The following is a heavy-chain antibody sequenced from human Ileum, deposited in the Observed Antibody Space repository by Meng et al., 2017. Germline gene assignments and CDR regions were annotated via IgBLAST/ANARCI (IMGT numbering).Heavy chain of an antibody. J-gene: IGHJ4*02. CDR3: ARRRGGSGRDC. CDR2: IYHSGST. CDR1: GGSISSSNYY. V-gene: IGHV4-39*01. D-gene: IGHD3-10*01. Sequence: QLQLHGSGPGLVKPSETLSLTCTVSGGSISSSNYYWDWIRQPPGKGLEWIGAIYHSGSTSYNPSLQSRVTMFVDTSKNQFSLMLTSVTATDTAVYYCARRRGGSGRDCWGQGTLVTVSS.